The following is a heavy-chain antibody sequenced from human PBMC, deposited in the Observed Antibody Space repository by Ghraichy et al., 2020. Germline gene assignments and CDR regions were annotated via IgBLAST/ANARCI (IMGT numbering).Heavy chain of an antibody. D-gene: IGHD2-21*02. Sequence: GGSLRLSCVASGFTFSSYSMNWVRQAPGKGLEWVSYIDTGKRSTIYYAGSVRGRFTISRYNGRNSLYLQMNSLRDEDTAVYYFERKGASCGGDCYLDFDLWGRGTLVTVSS. V-gene: IGHV3-48*02. J-gene: IGHJ2*01. CDR1: GFTFSSYS. CDR3: ERKGASCGGDCYLDFDL. CDR2: IDTGKRSTI.